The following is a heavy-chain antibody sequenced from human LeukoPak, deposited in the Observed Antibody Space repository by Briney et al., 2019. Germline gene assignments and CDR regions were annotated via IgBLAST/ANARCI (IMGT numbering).Heavy chain of an antibody. V-gene: IGHV3-15*01. CDR1: GFTFSNAW. Sequence: GGSLRLSCAASGFTFSNAWMSWVRQAPGKGLEWVGRIKSKTDGGTTDYAAPVKGRFTISRDDSKNTLYQQMNSLKTEDTAVYYCTTDKHSITIFGVVTSYYFDYWGQGTLVTVSS. D-gene: IGHD3-3*01. CDR3: TTDKHSITIFGVVTSYYFDY. CDR2: IKSKTDGGTT. J-gene: IGHJ4*02.